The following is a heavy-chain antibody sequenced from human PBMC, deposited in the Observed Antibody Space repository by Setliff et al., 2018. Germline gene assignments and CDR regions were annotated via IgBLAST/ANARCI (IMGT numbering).Heavy chain of an antibody. Sequence: SETLSLTCAVSGYSISSGYYWGWIRQPPGKGLEWLGSVRHRGGTYYNPSLKSRVTISVDTSKNQFSLKLSSVTAADTAVYYCARVSQYSSGWYYYYYYGMDVWGQGTTVTVSS. CDR3: ARVSQYSSGWYYYYYYGMDV. CDR2: VRHRGGT. J-gene: IGHJ6*02. V-gene: IGHV4-38-2*01. CDR1: GYSISSGYY. D-gene: IGHD6-19*01.